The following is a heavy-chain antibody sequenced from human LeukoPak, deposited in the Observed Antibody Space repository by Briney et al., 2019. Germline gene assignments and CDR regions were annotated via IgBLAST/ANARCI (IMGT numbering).Heavy chain of an antibody. J-gene: IGHJ4*02. CDR3: ARGLGSYDSSELTWPMISF. V-gene: IGHV1-8*01. CDR1: GYSFTNYD. D-gene: IGHD3-22*01. Sequence: ASVKVSCKASGYSFTNYDINWVRQATGQGLEWMGWMNPNSGNTAYAQKFQGRITMTRSTSITTAYMELSSLRSEDTAVYYCARGLGSYDSSELTWPMISFWGQGTQVTVSS. CDR2: MNPNSGNT.